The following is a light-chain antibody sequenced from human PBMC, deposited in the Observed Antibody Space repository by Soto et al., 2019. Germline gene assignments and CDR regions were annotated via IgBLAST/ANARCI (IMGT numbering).Light chain of an antibody. J-gene: IGKJ1*01. CDR1: QSLGSN. Sequence: EIVMTQSPATLSVSPGERATLSCRTSQSLGSNLAWYQQKPGQSPRLLIYGASTRATGIPARFSGSGSGTEFTLTISSLQSEDFAIYYCQQYNNWPRTFGQGTKVGIK. V-gene: IGKV3-15*01. CDR3: QQYNNWPRT. CDR2: GAS.